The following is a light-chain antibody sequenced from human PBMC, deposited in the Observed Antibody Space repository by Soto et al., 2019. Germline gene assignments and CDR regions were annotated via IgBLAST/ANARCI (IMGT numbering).Light chain of an antibody. CDR3: QQYYSTPPLT. Sequence: DIVMTQSPDSLAVSLGERATINCKSSQSVLYSSNNKNYLAWYQQKPGQPPKLLIYWASTRQSGVPARFSGSGSGTDFTLTISSPQAEDVAVYYCQQYYSTPPLTFGGGTKLEIK. CDR2: WAS. V-gene: IGKV4-1*01. J-gene: IGKJ4*01. CDR1: QSVLYSSNNKNY.